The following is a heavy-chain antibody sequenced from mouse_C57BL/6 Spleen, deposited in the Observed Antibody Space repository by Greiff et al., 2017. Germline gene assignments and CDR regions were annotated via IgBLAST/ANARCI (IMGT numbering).Heavy chain of an antibody. J-gene: IGHJ2*01. Sequence: VQLQQSGPELVKPGASVKMSCKASGYTFTDYNMHWVKQSPGKSLEWIGYINPYNGGTSYNQKFKGKATLTVNKSSSTAYMELRSLTSDESAVYYCARWDYGFDYWGQGTTLTVSS. CDR1: GYTFTDYN. D-gene: IGHD2-4*01. V-gene: IGHV1-22*01. CDR2: INPYNGGT. CDR3: ARWDYGFDY.